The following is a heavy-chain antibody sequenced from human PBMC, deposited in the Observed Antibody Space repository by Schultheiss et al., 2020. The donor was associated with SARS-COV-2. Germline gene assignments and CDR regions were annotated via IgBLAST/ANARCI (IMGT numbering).Heavy chain of an antibody. Sequence: GGSLRLSCKASGYTFTSYGISWVRQAPGQGLEWMGWISAYNGNTNYAQKFQGRVTMTRITSISTAYMDLGSLRAEDTAVYYCARGRLWFGTRYYGMDVWGKGTTVTVSS. CDR2: ISAYNGNT. D-gene: IGHD3-10*01. V-gene: IGHV1-18*01. J-gene: IGHJ6*04. CDR1: GYTFTSYG. CDR3: ARGRLWFGTRYYGMDV.